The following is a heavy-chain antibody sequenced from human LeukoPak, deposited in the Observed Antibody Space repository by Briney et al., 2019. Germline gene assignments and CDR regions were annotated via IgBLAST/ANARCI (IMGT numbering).Heavy chain of an antibody. CDR3: ASRTPSGNWFDP. CDR2: IIPICGTA. V-gene: IGHV1-69*05. Sequence: SVKVSCKASGGTFSSYAISWVRQAPGQGLEWMGRIIPICGTANYAQKFQGRVTITTDESTSTAYMELSSLRSEDTAVYYCASRTPSGNWFDPWGQGTLVTVSS. D-gene: IGHD2-15*01. CDR1: GGTFSSYA. J-gene: IGHJ5*02.